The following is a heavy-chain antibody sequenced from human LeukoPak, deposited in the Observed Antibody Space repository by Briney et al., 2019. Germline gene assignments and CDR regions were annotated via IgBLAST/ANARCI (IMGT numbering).Heavy chain of an antibody. CDR2: ISYDGSNK. CDR3: ARDQDKDAFDI. J-gene: IGHJ3*02. V-gene: IGHV3-30-3*01. Sequence: PGGSLRLSCAASGFTFSSYAMHWVRQAPGKGLEWVAVISYDGSNKYYADSVKGRFTISRGNSKNTLYLQMNSLRAEDTAVYYCARDQDKDAFDIWGQGTMVTVSS. CDR1: GFTFSSYA.